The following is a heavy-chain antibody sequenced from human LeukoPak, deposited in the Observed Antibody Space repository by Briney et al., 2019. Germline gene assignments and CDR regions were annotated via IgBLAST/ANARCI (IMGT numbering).Heavy chain of an antibody. V-gene: IGHV4-59*08. CDR3: ARMARRGYSYGEPDY. CDR2: IYYSGST. D-gene: IGHD5-18*01. Sequence: SETLPLTCTVSGGSISSYYWSWIRQPPGKGLEWIGYIYYSGSTNYNPSLKSRVTISVDTSKNQFSLKLSSVTAADTAVYYCARMARRGYSYGEPDYWGQGTLVTVSS. J-gene: IGHJ4*02. CDR1: GGSISSYY.